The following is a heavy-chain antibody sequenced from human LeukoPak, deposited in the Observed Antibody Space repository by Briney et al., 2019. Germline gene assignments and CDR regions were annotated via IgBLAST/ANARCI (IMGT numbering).Heavy chain of an antibody. Sequence: GGSLRLSCAASGFTFSDYAMNWVRQAPGKGLEWVSSISDNGGSTYYADSVKGRFTISRDNAKNTLYLQVNSLRAEDTAVYYCARDSAWDAFDIWGQGTMVTVSS. CDR1: GFTFSDYA. J-gene: IGHJ3*02. V-gene: IGHV3-23*01. CDR3: ARDSAWDAFDI. CDR2: ISDNGGST.